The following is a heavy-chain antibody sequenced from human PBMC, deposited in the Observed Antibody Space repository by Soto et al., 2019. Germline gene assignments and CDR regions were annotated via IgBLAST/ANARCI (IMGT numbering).Heavy chain of an antibody. Sequence: EVQLSESGGGLVQPGGSVRLSCAASGFNFGRYAMSWVRQAPGKGLEWVSAIGGSGAVSYYADFAKGRFTISRDNSKNTMYLQMSSLRVEDTAVYWCPPYDFWSGNYYYYGMDVWGQGTTVIVSS. CDR2: IGGSGAVS. D-gene: IGHD3-3*01. J-gene: IGHJ6*02. CDR1: GFNFGRYA. CDR3: PPYDFWSGNYYYYGMDV. V-gene: IGHV3-23*01.